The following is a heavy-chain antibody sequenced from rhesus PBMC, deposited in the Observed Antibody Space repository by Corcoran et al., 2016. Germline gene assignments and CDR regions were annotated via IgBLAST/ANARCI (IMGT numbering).Heavy chain of an antibody. J-gene: IGHJ4*01. CDR2: IYGGTGTT. CDR3: AREGGSPNLDY. D-gene: IGHD6-25*01. CDR1: GYSISSGYG. Sequence: QVQLQESGPGLVKPSETLSLTCAVSGYSISSGYGWGWLRPPPGKGLEWIGQIYGGTGTTYSNPSLKSRVTVSKDTSKNQFALKRSSVTAADTAVYYCAREGGSPNLDYWGQGVLVTVSS. V-gene: IGHV4-127*01.